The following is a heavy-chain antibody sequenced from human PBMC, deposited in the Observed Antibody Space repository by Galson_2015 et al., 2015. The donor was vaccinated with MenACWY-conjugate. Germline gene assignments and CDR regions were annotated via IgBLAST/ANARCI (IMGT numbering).Heavy chain of an antibody. CDR1: GFTFSNYG. V-gene: IGHV3-30*03. J-gene: IGHJ4*02. CDR3: ARDYCSSTSCYFDY. Sequence: SLRLSCAGSGFTFSNYGMLWVRQAPGKGLEWVALISRNGEDEFYVDSVKGHFTLSRDNSKNTVYLHMNSLRAEDTALYYCARDYCSSTSCYFDYWGQGTLVTVSS. D-gene: IGHD2-2*01. CDR2: ISRNGEDE.